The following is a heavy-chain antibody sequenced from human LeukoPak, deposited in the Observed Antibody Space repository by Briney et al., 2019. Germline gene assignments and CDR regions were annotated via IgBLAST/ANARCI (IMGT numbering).Heavy chain of an antibody. CDR1: GASISSSSYY. V-gene: IGHV4-39*01. Sequence: PSETLSLTCTVSGASISSSSYYWGWIRQPPGKGLEWIGSIYYSGGTYYNPSLQSRVTISEDTSKNQVSLKLSSVTAADTAVYYCAKGPAYFYGSGNYFDIWGQGTMVTVSS. CDR3: AKGPAYFYGSGNYFDI. J-gene: IGHJ3*02. CDR2: IYYSGGT. D-gene: IGHD3-10*01.